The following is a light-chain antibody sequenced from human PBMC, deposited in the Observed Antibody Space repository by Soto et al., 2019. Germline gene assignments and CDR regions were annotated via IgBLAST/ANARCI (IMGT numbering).Light chain of an antibody. Sequence: DIVMIQSPDSLAVSLGERATINCKSSQSLLYSPNNKIYFAWYQQKPGQPPKLLINWASTRESGVPDRFSGSGSGTDFTLTISSLQAEDVAVYYCQQYYWHPYTFGQGTKLEIK. CDR3: QQYYWHPYT. CDR1: QSLLYSPNNKIY. CDR2: WAS. J-gene: IGKJ2*01. V-gene: IGKV4-1*01.